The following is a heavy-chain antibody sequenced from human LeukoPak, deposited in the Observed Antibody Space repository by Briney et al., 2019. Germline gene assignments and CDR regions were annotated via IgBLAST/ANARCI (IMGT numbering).Heavy chain of an antibody. CDR2: INHSVST. J-gene: IGHJ4*02. D-gene: IGHD5-18*01. Sequence: SETLSLTCAVYGGSFSGYYWSWIRQPPGKGLEWIGEINHSVSTNYNPSLKSRVTISVDTSKNQFSLKLSSVTAADTAVYYCARHGGYSYGFVSGFDYWGQGNLVTVSS. V-gene: IGHV4-34*01. CDR1: GGSFSGYY. CDR3: ARHGGYSYGFVSGFDY.